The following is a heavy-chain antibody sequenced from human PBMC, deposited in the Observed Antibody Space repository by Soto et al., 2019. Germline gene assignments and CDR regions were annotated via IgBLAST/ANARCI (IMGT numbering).Heavy chain of an antibody. V-gene: IGHV5-51*01. Sequence: PGESLKISCEGSGFTNHWIGWVRQTPGKGLEWMGIIYPDDSDTKYSPSFQGQVIISVDKSISTAYLQWSSLKASDTAMYYCVRQGACWTLLHHSPRTTVRGQRTTVTVSS. CDR2: IYPDDSDT. CDR3: VRQGACWTLLHHSPRTTV. CDR1: GFTNHW. J-gene: IGHJ6*02. D-gene: IGHD1-1*01.